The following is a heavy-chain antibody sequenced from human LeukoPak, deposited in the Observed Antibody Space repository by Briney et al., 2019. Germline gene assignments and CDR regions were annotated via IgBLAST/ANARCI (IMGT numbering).Heavy chain of an antibody. CDR3: ARVLLWFGELGAFDI. D-gene: IGHD3-10*01. J-gene: IGHJ3*02. Sequence: SETRSLTCAVSGYSITNNYYWGWIRQPPGKGLEWIGSIYHSGSTYYNPSLKSRVTISVDTSKNQLSLKLSSVTVADTVVYYCARVLLWFGELGAFDIWGQGTMVTVSS. CDR1: GYSITNNYY. V-gene: IGHV4-38-2*01. CDR2: IYHSGST.